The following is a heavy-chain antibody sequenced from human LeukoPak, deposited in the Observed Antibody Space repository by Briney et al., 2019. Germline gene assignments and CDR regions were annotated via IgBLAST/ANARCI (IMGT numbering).Heavy chain of an antibody. D-gene: IGHD3-9*01. J-gene: IGHJ4*02. CDR1: GGSISSYY. CDR2: IYYSGST. CDR3: ARSAPHYDILTGYYRISYRTAFDY. V-gene: IGHV4-59*08. Sequence: PSETLSLTCTVSGGSISSYYWSWIRQPPGKGLEWIGYIYYSGSTNYNPSLKSRVTISVDTSRNQFSLKLSSVTAADTAVYYCARSAPHYDILTGYYRISYRTAFDYWGQGTLVTVSS.